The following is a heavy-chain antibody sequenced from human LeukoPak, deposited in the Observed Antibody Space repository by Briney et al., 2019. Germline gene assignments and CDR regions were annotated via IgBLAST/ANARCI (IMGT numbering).Heavy chain of an antibody. D-gene: IGHD3-9*01. V-gene: IGHV4-59*01. Sequence: SETLSLTCTVSGDSISDYYWSWIRQPPGKGLEWIGYIHYSGSTNYSPSLKGRVTISVDTSKRQFSLNLTSVTAADTAVYYCAREPHYDILTGYNFDYWGQGTLVTVSS. J-gene: IGHJ4*02. CDR3: AREPHYDILTGYNFDY. CDR2: IHYSGST. CDR1: GDSISDYY.